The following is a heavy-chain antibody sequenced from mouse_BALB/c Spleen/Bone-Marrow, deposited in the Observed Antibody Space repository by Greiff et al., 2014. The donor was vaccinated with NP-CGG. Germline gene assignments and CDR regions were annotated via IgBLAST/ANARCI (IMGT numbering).Heavy chain of an antibody. V-gene: IGHV1-54*01. Sequence: VQLQQSGAELVRPGTSVKVSCKASGYAFTNYLIEWVKQRPGQGLEWIGMINPGSGGTNYNEKFKGKATLTADKSSSTAYMQLSNLTSDDSAVYFCARRDGSYFVYWGQGTPLTVSS. D-gene: IGHD3-3*01. CDR3: ARRDGSYFVY. J-gene: IGHJ2*01. CDR2: INPGSGGT. CDR1: GYAFTNYL.